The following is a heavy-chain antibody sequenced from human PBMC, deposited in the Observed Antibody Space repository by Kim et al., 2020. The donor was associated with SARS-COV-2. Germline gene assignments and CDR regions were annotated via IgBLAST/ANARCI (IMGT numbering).Heavy chain of an antibody. V-gene: IGHV3-66*02. CDR1: GFTVSSNY. CDR2: IYSGGST. CDR3: ARGPPYYYYGMDV. Sequence: GGSLRLSCAASGFTVSSNYMSWVRQAPGKGLEWVSVIYSGGSTYYADSGKGRFTISRDNSKNTLYLQMNSLRAEDTAVYYCARGPPYYYYGMDVWGQGTTVTVSS. J-gene: IGHJ6*02.